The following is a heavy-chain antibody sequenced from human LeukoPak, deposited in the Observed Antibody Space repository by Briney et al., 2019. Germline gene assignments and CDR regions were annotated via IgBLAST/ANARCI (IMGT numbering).Heavy chain of an antibody. V-gene: IGHV3-30*03. CDR3: VGGDFHY. CDR1: AFNFNTYP. Sequence: GRSLRLSCAASAFNFNTYPMHWVRQAPGKGLEWVAVISEDGRNGYYLDSVRGRFTISIENSKKMLYLQMNSLRVDDTAVYYCVGGDFHYWGQGTLVTVSS. J-gene: IGHJ4*02. CDR2: ISEDGRNG. D-gene: IGHD3-16*01.